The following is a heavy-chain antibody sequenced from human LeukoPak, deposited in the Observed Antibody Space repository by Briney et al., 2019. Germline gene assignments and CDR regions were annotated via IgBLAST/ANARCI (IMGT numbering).Heavy chain of an antibody. Sequence: SETLSLTCAVYGGSFSGYYWSWIRQPPGKGLEWIGEINHSGSTNYNPSLKSRVTISVDTSKNQFSLTLSSVTAADTAVYHCARDIRSHNGPGGYYYYYMDIWGKGTTVTVSS. J-gene: IGHJ6*03. CDR1: GGSFSGYY. D-gene: IGHD2-8*01. CDR2: INHSGST. CDR3: ARDIRSHNGPGGYYYYYMDI. V-gene: IGHV4-34*01.